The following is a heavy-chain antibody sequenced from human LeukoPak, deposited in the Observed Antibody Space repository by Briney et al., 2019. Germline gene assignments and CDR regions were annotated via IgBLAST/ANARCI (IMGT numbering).Heavy chain of an antibody. V-gene: IGHV4-39*02. Sequence: SETLSLTCTVSSGSINNNTFYWGWVRQPPGRGLEWLGSLYYSGNTYYNPSLKSRIAISVDTSKNHFSLKMRSVTAADTAVYYCARRSDSGSDDGEDYFDNWGQGTLVTVSS. D-gene: IGHD1-26*01. J-gene: IGHJ4*02. CDR3: ARRSDSGSDDGEDYFDN. CDR1: SGSINNNTFY. CDR2: LYYSGNT.